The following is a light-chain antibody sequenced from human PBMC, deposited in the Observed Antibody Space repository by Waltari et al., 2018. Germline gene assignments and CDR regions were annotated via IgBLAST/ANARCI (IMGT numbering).Light chain of an antibody. CDR1: QGIRND. CDR2: TAS. V-gene: IGKV1-6*01. CDR3: LQDYDYPRT. Sequence: AIQMTQSPSSLSASVGDRVTITWRASQGIRNDLGWYQQKPGKAPNLLIYTASTLQSGVPSRFSGSGSGTDFSLTISSLQPEDFATYYCLQDYDYPRTFGQGTKVEIK. J-gene: IGKJ1*01.